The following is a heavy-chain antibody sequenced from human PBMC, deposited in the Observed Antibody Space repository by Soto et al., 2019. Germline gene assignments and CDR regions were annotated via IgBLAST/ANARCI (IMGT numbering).Heavy chain of an antibody. CDR3: ARPGYGDYEEGFFDY. Sequence: GESLKISCKGSGYSFTSYWIGWVRQMPGKGLEWMGIIYPGDSDTRYSPSFQGQVTISADKSISTAYLQWSSLKASDTAMYYCARPGYGDYEEGFFDYWGQGTLVTVSS. D-gene: IGHD4-17*01. J-gene: IGHJ4*02. CDR2: IYPGDSDT. V-gene: IGHV5-51*01. CDR1: GYSFTSYW.